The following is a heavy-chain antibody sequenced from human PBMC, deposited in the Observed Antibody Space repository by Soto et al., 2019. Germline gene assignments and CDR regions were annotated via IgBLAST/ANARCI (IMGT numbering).Heavy chain of an antibody. V-gene: IGHV3-23*01. Sequence: GGSLRLSCAASGFTFSSYAMSWVRQAPGKGLEWVSAISGSGGSTYYADSVKGRFTISRDNSKNTLYLQMNSLRAEDTAVYYCAKSYYDSCGYYHPYYYYGMDVWGQGTTVTVSS. CDR3: AKSYYDSCGYYHPYYYYGMDV. CDR2: ISGSGGST. J-gene: IGHJ6*02. CDR1: GFTFSSYA. D-gene: IGHD3-22*01.